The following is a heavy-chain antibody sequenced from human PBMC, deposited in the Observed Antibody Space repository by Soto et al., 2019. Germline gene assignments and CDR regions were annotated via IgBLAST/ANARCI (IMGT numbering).Heavy chain of an antibody. CDR1: GFSLSSYG. CDR3: ARDGDQYNSVDTTLGDN. CDR2: IYYDGNNR. V-gene: IGHV3-30-3*01. Sequence: QVQLVESGGGVVQPGMSLRLSCAASGFSLSSYGMHWVRHAPGKGLEWVALIYYDGNNRYYADSVRGRFTISRDNSENTLYLQMNSLTTEDTAVYYGARDGDQYNSVDTTLGDNWGKVILVTLSS. J-gene: IGHJ4*02. D-gene: IGHD6-25*01.